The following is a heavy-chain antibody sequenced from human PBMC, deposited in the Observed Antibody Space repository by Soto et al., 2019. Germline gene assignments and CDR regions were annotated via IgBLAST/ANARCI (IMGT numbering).Heavy chain of an antibody. CDR3: ARVTTVPHWYFDL. Sequence: QVQLQESGPGLVKPSQTLSLSCTVSGGSISSGGYYWSWIRQHPEKGLEWIGYIYYSGSTYYNPSLKSRVTISVDTSKNQFSLKLSSVTAADTAVYYCARVTTVPHWYFDLWGRGTLVTVSS. J-gene: IGHJ2*01. D-gene: IGHD4-17*01. V-gene: IGHV4-31*03. CDR2: IYYSGST. CDR1: GGSISSGGYY.